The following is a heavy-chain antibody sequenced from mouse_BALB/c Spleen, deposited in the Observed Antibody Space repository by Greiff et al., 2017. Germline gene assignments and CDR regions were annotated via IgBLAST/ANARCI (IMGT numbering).Heavy chain of an antibody. CDR1: GYSITSDYA. D-gene: IGHD2-14*01. Sequence: DVQLQESGPGLVKPSQSLSLTCTVTGYSITSDYAWNWIRQFPGNKLEWMGYISYSGSTSYNPSLKSRISITRDTSKNQFFLQLNSVTTEDTATYYCAREGYDGFDYWGQGTTLTVSS. V-gene: IGHV3-2*02. J-gene: IGHJ2*01. CDR2: ISYSGST. CDR3: AREGYDGFDY.